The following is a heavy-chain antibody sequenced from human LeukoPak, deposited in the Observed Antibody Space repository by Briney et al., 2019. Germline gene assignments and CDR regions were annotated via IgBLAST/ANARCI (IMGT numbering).Heavy chain of an antibody. Sequence: PSETLSLTCTVSGGSISTYYWSWIRQPPGKGLEWIGYIYYSGRTNYNPSLKSRVTISVDTSKNQFSLKLSSVTAADTAVYYCASNYGDYYYYMDVWGKGTTVTVSS. D-gene: IGHD4-17*01. CDR2: IYYSGRT. CDR1: GGSISTYY. J-gene: IGHJ6*03. CDR3: ASNYGDYYYYMDV. V-gene: IGHV4-59*01.